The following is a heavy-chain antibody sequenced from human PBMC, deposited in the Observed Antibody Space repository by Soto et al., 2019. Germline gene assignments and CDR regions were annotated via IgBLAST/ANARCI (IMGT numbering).Heavy chain of an antibody. CDR2: ISYDGKQT. CDR1: GVTFKDYG. V-gene: IGHV3-30*03. J-gene: IGHJ2*01. CDR3: ARDGWGSNWYFDL. D-gene: IGHD3-16*01. Sequence: SLRLSCGAPGVTFKDYGMHWVRQAPGKGLEWVAVISYDGKQTYYADSVKGRFTISKDKSKRTLFLQMNSLRVGDTAVYYCARDGWGSNWYFDLWGRGTLVTVSS.